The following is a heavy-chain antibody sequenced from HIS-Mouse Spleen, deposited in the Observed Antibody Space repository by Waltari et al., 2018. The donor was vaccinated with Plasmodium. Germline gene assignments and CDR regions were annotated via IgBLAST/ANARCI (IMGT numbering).Heavy chain of an antibody. D-gene: IGHD3-3*01. CDR2: IYYSGST. J-gene: IGHJ5*02. Sequence: QVQLQESGPGLVKPSQTMSLTCTLSGGSISSGGYYWSWIRQHPGKGLEWIGYIYYSGSTYYNPSLKSRVTISVDTSKNKFSLKLSSVTAADTAVYYCARDSIRFLADPWGQGTLVTVSS. V-gene: IGHV4-31*03. CDR1: GGSISSGGYY. CDR3: ARDSIRFLADP.